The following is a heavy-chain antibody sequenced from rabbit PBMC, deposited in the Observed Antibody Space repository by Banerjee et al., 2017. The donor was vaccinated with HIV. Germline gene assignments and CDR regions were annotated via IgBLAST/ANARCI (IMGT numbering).Heavy chain of an antibody. CDR2: IDPVFGST. V-gene: IGHV1S7*01. CDR3: ARGRSLRL. CDR1: GFTLSSYY. Sequence: QLKETGGGLVQPGGSLTLSCKASGFTLSSYYMSWVRQAPGKGLEWIGYIDPVFGSTYYASWVNGRFTISSHNAQNTLYLQLNSLTAADTATYFCARGRSLRLWGQGTLVTVS. J-gene: IGHJ4*01.